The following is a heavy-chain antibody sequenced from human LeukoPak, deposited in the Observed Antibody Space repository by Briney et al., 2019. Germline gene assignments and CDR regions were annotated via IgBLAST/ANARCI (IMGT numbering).Heavy chain of an antibody. J-gene: IGHJ3*02. D-gene: IGHD3-22*01. CDR2: INPNSGGT. CDR3: ARDGPLFYDSSGYYLPWAFDI. Sequence: ASVKVSRKASGYTFTCYYMHWVRQAPGQGLEWMGWINPNSGGTNYAQKFQGRVTMTRDTSISTAYMELSRLRSDDTAVYYCARDGPLFYDSSGYYLPWAFDIWGQGTMVTVSS. V-gene: IGHV1-2*02. CDR1: GYTFTCYY.